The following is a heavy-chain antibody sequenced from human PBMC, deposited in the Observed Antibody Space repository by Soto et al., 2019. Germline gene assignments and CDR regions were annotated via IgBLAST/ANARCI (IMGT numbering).Heavy chain of an antibody. D-gene: IGHD6-13*01. Sequence: SETLSLTCTVSGGSISSDYWSWIRQPAGKGLEWIGRIYISENTHYNPSLRSRVSMSLDTSKNQLSLNLSSVTAADTAVYYCARGVGRSSWTYFDSWGQVPLVTVSS. J-gene: IGHJ4*02. CDR2: IYISENT. V-gene: IGHV4-4*07. CDR1: GGSISSDY. CDR3: ARGVGRSSWTYFDS.